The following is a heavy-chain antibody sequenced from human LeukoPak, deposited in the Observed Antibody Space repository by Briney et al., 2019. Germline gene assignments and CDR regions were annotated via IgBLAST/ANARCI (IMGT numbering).Heavy chain of an antibody. Sequence: ASVKVSCKASGYTFTSYAMNWVRQAPGQGLEWMGWINTNTGNPTYAQGSTGRFVFSLDTSVSTAYLQISSLKAEDTAVYYCARDQMSFVPSPGSSLDPWGQGTLVTVSS. CDR2: INTNTGNP. CDR1: GYTFTSYA. V-gene: IGHV7-4-1*02. J-gene: IGHJ5*02. D-gene: IGHD3-16*01. CDR3: ARDQMSFVPSPGSSLDP.